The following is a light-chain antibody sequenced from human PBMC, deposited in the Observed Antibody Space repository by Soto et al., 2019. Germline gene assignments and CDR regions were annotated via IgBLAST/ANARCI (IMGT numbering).Light chain of an antibody. CDR3: QSYDSSLSAPYV. CDR2: GNT. CDR1: SSDIGAGYD. V-gene: IGLV1-40*01. J-gene: IGLJ1*01. Sequence: VLTQPPSVSGAPGQRVTISCTGSSSDIGAGYDVYWYQHLPGTAPKLLIYGNTNRPSGVPDRFSGSKSGTSASLAITGLQAADEADYYCQSYDSSLSAPYVFGTGTKVTVL.